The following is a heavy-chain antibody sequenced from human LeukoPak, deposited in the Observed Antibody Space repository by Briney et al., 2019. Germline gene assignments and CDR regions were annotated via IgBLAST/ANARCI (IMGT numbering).Heavy chain of an antibody. CDR2: ISYDGSNK. J-gene: IGHJ4*02. D-gene: IGHD1-26*01. Sequence: GGSLRLSCAASGFTLSSYGMHWVRQAPGKGLEWVAVISYDGSNKYYADSVKGRFTISRDNSKNTLYLQMNSLRAEDTAVYYCAKAHRKWELFTGGSDYWGQGTLVTVSS. CDR1: GFTLSSYG. V-gene: IGHV3-30*18. CDR3: AKAHRKWELFTGGSDY.